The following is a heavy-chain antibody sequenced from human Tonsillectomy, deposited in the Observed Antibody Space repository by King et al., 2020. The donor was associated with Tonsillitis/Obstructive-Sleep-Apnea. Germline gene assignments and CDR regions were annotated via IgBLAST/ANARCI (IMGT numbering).Heavy chain of an antibody. D-gene: IGHD3-22*01. V-gene: IGHV3-21*01. CDR2: ISSSSSYI. J-gene: IGHJ3*02. CDR1: GFTFSSYS. Sequence: VQLVESGGGLVKPGGSLRLSCAASGFTFSSYSMNWVRQAPGKGLEWVSSISSSSSYIYYADSVKGRFTISRDNAKNSLYLQRNSLRAEDTAVYYCARGAYYDSSGNAFDIWGQGTMVTVSS. CDR3: ARGAYYDSSGNAFDI.